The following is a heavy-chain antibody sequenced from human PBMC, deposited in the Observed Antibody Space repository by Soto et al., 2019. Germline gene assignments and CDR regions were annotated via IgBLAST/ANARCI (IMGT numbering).Heavy chain of an antibody. D-gene: IGHD6-19*01. Sequence: QVQLQESGPGLVKPSQTLSLTCNVSGGSISSGGYYWSWIRQHPGKGREWIGYIYYSGTTYYNPSLKSRLTISVDTSKNQFSLKLSSVTAADTAVYYCASQATGWYPDYWGQGTLVTVSS. V-gene: IGHV4-31*03. CDR2: IYYSGTT. CDR3: ASQATGWYPDY. CDR1: GGSISSGGYY. J-gene: IGHJ4*02.